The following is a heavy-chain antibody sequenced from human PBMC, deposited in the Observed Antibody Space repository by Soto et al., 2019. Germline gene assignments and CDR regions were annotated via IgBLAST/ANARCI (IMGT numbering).Heavy chain of an antibody. CDR2: IYYSGST. CDR1: GGSISSYY. D-gene: IGHD1-7*01. J-gene: IGHJ6*02. Sequence: ASETLSLTCTVSGGSISSYYWSWIRQPPGKGLEWIGYIYYSGSTNYNPSLKSRVTISVDTSKNQFSLKLSSVTAADTAVYYCARDRKPELAGGMDVWGQGTTVTVSS. CDR3: ARDRKPELAGGMDV. V-gene: IGHV4-59*01.